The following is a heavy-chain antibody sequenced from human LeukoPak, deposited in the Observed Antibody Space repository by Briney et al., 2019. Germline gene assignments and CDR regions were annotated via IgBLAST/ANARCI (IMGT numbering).Heavy chain of an antibody. D-gene: IGHD3-9*01. CDR3: ARDGLDSLRYVDWLAYYYYMDV. CDR1: GYTFTSYG. Sequence: ASVKVSCKASGYTFTSYGISWVRQAPGQGLEWMGWISAYNGNTNYAQKLQGRVTMTTDTSTSTAYMELRSLRSDDTAVYYCARDGLDSLRYVDWLAYYYYMDVWGKGTTVTVSS. J-gene: IGHJ6*03. V-gene: IGHV1-18*01. CDR2: ISAYNGNT.